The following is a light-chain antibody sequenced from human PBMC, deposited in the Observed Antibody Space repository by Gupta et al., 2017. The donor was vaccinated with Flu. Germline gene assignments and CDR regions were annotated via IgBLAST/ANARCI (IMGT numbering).Light chain of an antibody. J-gene: IGKJ1*01. CDR2: GAA. V-gene: IGKV3-15*01. CDR3: RQYSKKPRT. Sequence: EIVMTQPPAPLSVSPGERATLPCRASHSVGSNLAWYQQKPGQAPRRLIIGAATRATGSPARCSSSRSGAEVTLSISSRESEDFALYYCRQYSKKPRTFGQGTKVEI. CDR1: HSVGSN.